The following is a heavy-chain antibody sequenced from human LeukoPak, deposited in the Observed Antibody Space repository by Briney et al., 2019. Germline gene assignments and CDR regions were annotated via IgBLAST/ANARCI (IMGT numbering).Heavy chain of an antibody. CDR2: MNPGGSSI. CDR1: GFTFSSYW. Sequence: GRSLRLSCAASGFTFSSYWMHSGRQVPGKRLVWGARMNPGGSSITYADSVKGRFTISRDNAKNTLSLQMDSLRAEDTGVYYCARSNQADDYWGQGTLVTVSS. D-gene: IGHD1-14*01. V-gene: IGHV3-74*01. J-gene: IGHJ4*02. CDR3: ARSNQADDY.